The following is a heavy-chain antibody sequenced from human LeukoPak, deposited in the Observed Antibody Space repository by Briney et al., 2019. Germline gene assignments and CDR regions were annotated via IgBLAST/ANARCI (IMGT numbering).Heavy chain of an antibody. CDR1: GFIFSNYG. D-gene: IGHD5-24*01. Sequence: GGSLRLSCAASGFIFSNYGIHWVRQAPGKGLEWVSFVRYDESNKYYADSVKGRFTISRDNSKNTVYLQMNSLRPEDTAVYYCAKDSARWLQSYFGHWGQGTLVTVSS. CDR3: AKDSARWLQSYFGH. J-gene: IGHJ4*02. V-gene: IGHV3-30*02. CDR2: VRYDESNK.